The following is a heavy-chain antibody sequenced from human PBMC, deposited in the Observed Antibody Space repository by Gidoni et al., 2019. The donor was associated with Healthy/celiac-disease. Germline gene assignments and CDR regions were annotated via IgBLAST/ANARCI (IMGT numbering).Heavy chain of an antibody. CDR3: ARGSPVPYYYYYYMDV. V-gene: IGHV1-69*01. Sequence: PGQGLEWRGGIIPIFGTANYAQKFQGRVTITEDESTSTAYMELSSLRSEDTAVYYCARGSPVPYYYYYYMDVWGKGTTVTVSS. CDR2: IIPIFGTA. D-gene: IGHD6-6*01. J-gene: IGHJ6*03.